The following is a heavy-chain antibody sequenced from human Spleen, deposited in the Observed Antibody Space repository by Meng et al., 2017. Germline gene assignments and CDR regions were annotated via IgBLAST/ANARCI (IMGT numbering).Heavy chain of an antibody. V-gene: IGHV1-2*06. CDR3: ARRLEVQVRDWYFDL. Sequence: ASVKVSCKPSGYNFPDYYIHWVRRAPGQGLEWMGRINPKSGDTHYAQKFQARVTMTGDTSISTAYLQWSSLKASDTAIYYCARRLEVQVRDWYFDLWGRGTLVTVSS. CDR1: GYNFPDYY. CDR2: INPKSGDT. J-gene: IGHJ2*01. D-gene: IGHD3-10*01.